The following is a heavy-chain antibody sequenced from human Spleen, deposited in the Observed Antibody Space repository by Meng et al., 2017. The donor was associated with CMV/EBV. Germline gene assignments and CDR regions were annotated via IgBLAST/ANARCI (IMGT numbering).Heavy chain of an antibody. V-gene: IGHV4-39*01. CDR3: ARCGGLGYCGGDWDF. D-gene: IGHD2-21*01. J-gene: IGHJ4*02. Sequence: GSISSSSYYWGWIRQPPGKGLECVGNIYYGGKTYYNPSLESRVTISVDTSKNQFSLSLRSVTAADTAVYYCARCGGLGYCGGDWDFWGQGILVTVSS. CDR2: IYYGGKT. CDR1: GSISSSSYY.